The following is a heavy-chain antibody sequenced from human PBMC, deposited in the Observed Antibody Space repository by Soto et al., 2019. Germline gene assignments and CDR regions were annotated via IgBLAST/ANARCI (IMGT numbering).Heavy chain of an antibody. V-gene: IGHV4-59*01. D-gene: IGHD7-27*01. Sequence: QVQLQESGPGLVKPSETLSLICTVSGGSISSDYWSWIRQPPGEGLEWIGYIHYSGSTNYNPSLKSRVTISVDTSKNQFSLKVSSVTAADTALYYCARARSPVGLGYGMDVWGQGTTVTVSS. CDR2: IHYSGST. J-gene: IGHJ6*02. CDR1: GGSISSDY. CDR3: ARARSPVGLGYGMDV.